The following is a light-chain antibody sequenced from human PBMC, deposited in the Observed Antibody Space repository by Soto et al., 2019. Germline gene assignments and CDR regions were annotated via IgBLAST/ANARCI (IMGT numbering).Light chain of an antibody. CDR2: DVS. V-gene: IGLV2-14*03. Sequence: QSVLTQPASVSGSPGQSITISCTGTSSDIGGYNYVSWYQQYPGKAPNLIIYDVSNRPSGVSDRFSGSKSANTASLTISGLQAEDEADYYCSSFASSSTYVFGTGTKLTVL. CDR1: SSDIGGYNY. J-gene: IGLJ1*01. CDR3: SSFASSSTYV.